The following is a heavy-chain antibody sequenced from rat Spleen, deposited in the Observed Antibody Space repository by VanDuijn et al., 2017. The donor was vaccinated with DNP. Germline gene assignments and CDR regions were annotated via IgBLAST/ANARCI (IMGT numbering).Heavy chain of an antibody. Sequence: EVRVLESGGGLVQPGRSLKLSCAASGFTFSNHYMAWVRQAPKKGLEWVATISNSGGTTYYRDSVKGRFTISRNDAKNTLYLQMDSLRSEDTATYYCATSSYYGYDYGFGYWGQGTLVTVSS. D-gene: IGHD1-7*01. CDR3: ATSSYYGYDYGFGY. CDR1: GFTFSNHY. J-gene: IGHJ3*01. V-gene: IGHV5-25*01. CDR2: ISNSGGTT.